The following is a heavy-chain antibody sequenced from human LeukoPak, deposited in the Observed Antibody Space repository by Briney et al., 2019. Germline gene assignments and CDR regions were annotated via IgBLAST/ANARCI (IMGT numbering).Heavy chain of an antibody. Sequence: GGSLGLSCAASGFTFSGFAWSWVRQAPGKGLEWFPAISGSGGSTYYADSVKGRFTISRDNSKNTLYLQMNSLRAEDTAVYYCAKGGIVVVPAAPSDYWGQGTLVTVSS. CDR2: ISGSGGST. J-gene: IGHJ4*02. V-gene: IGHV3-23*01. D-gene: IGHD2-2*01. CDR1: GFTFSGFA. CDR3: AKGGIVVVPAAPSDY.